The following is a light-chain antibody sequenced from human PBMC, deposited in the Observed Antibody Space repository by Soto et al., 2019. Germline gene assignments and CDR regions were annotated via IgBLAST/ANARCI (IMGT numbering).Light chain of an antibody. CDR1: SSDVGGFNY. CDR2: EVT. V-gene: IGLV2-8*01. Sequence: QSELTQPPSASGSPGQSVTISCTGTSSDVGGFNYVSWYQQHSGKAPKLIIYEVTKRPSGVPDRFSGSKSDNTASLTVSGLQAEDEADYFCSSYTGSDSVVFGGGTKLTVL. CDR3: SSYTGSDSVV. J-gene: IGLJ2*01.